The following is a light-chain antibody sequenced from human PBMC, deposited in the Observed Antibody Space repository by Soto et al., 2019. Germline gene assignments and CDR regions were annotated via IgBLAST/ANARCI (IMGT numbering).Light chain of an antibody. Sequence: QSVLTQPPSVSAAPGQRVTISCTGSSSNIGAGFDVHWYQQLPGAAPKLLIYSNSNPPSGVPDRFSGSKSDNSASLAITGLQVEDEADYYCQSFDSSLVFGTGTKLTVL. V-gene: IGLV1-40*01. CDR1: SSNIGAGFD. J-gene: IGLJ1*01. CDR2: SNS. CDR3: QSFDSSLV.